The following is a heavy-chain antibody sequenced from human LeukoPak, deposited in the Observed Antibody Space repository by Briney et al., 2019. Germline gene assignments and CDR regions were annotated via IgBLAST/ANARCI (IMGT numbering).Heavy chain of an antibody. J-gene: IGHJ5*02. CDR1: GYTFTSYY. CDR3: ARAKPRIAAAGNNWFDP. Sequence: ASVKVSCKASGYTFTSYYMHWVRQAPGQGLEWMGIINPSGGSTSYAQKFQGRVTMTRDTSISTAYMELSRLRSDDTAVYYCARAKPRIAAAGNNWFDPWGQGTLVTVSS. V-gene: IGHV1-46*01. D-gene: IGHD6-13*01. CDR2: INPSGGST.